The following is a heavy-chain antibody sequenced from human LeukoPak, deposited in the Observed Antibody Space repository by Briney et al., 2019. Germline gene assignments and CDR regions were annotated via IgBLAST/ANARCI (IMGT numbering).Heavy chain of an antibody. Sequence: GGSLRLSCAASGFTFSDYAMSWVRQAPGKGLEWVSAISGSGDDTYYADSVKGRFTISRDNSKNTLYLQMNSLRAEDTAVYYCAKDQPYYDSSGYYFLDAFDIWGQGTMVTVSS. D-gene: IGHD3-22*01. CDR2: ISGSGDDT. CDR3: AKDQPYYDSSGYYFLDAFDI. V-gene: IGHV3-23*01. CDR1: GFTFSDYA. J-gene: IGHJ3*02.